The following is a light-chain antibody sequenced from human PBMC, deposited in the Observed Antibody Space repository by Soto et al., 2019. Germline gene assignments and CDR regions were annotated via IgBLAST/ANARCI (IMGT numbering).Light chain of an antibody. CDR2: DAS. Sequence: EIVLTQSPATLSLSPGERATLSCWASQSVSSSFVAWYQQKPGQAPRLLISDASNRATGIPARFSGSGSGTDFTLTISSLEPEDFAVYYCHQRQYWPPITFGQGTRLEIK. CDR3: HQRQYWPPIT. CDR1: QSVSSSF. V-gene: IGKV3-11*01. J-gene: IGKJ5*01.